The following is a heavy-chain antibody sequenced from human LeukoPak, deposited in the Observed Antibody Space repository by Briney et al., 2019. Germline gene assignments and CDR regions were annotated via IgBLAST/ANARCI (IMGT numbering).Heavy chain of an antibody. CDR2: ITSDGGYI. V-gene: IGHV3-21*01. CDR3: ARDWPPNWFDP. J-gene: IGHJ5*02. CDR1: GFTLSSHA. Sequence: GGSLRLSCAASGFTLSSHAMNWVRQSPGKGLEWVSSITSDGGYIYYADSVKGRFTVSRDNAENSLHLQMHSLRAEDTAVYYCARDWPPNWFDPWGQGTLVTVSS.